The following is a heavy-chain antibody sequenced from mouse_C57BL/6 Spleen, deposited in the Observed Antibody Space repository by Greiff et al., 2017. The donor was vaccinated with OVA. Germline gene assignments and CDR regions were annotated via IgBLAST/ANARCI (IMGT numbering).Heavy chain of an antibody. V-gene: IGHV5-17*01. CDR2: ISSGSSTI. CDR1: GFTFSDYG. CDR3: ARGDAY. J-gene: IGHJ3*01. Sequence: EVQLQESGGGLVKPGGSLKLSCAASGFTFSDYGMHWVRQAPEKGLEWVAYISSGSSTIYYADTVKGRFTISRDNAKNTLFLQMTSLRSEDTAMYYCARGDAYWGQGTLVTVSA.